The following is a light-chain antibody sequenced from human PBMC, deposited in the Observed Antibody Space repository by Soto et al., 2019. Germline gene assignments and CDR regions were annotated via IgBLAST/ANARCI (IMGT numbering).Light chain of an antibody. CDR1: QSVSSS. J-gene: IGKJ1*01. CDR3: QQRTAGWT. CDR2: DAS. Sequence: EIVLTQSPATLSLSPGERATLSCRASQSVSSSLGWYQQKPGQPPRLLIYDASNRVTGIPARFRGSGSGTDFTLASRRREQEDVAVYFCQQRTAGWTCGQGTKVEIK. V-gene: IGKV3-11*01.